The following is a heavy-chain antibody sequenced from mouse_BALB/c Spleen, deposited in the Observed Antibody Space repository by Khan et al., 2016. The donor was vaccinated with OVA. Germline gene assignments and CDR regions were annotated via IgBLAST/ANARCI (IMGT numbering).Heavy chain of an antibody. CDR2: MIYSGDT. D-gene: IGHD2-14*01. CDR3: ARSTYRYSFAY. V-gene: IGHV3-8*02. J-gene: IGHJ3*01. CDR1: GDSITSGY. Sequence: VQLKESGPSLVKPSQTLSLTCSVTGDSITSGYWTWIRKCPGNKLEYMGYMIYSGDTYYNPSLKSRISITRHTSKNQYYLQLNSVAAEDTATYYCARSTYRYSFAYWGQGTLVTVSA.